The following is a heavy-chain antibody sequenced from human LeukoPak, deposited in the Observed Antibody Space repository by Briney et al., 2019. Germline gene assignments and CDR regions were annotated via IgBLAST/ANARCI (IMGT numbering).Heavy chain of an antibody. CDR2: INPSTGET. J-gene: IGHJ5*02. Sequence: VASVRVSRKASGYKFTGYYMHWVRQAPGQGLEWMGWINPSTGETNYAQKFQGWVTMTRDTSVATLYMELRRLRSDDTAVYYCARGYYYDSSGRNWFDPWGQGTLVTVSS. CDR3: ARGYYYDSSGRNWFDP. CDR1: GYKFTGYY. V-gene: IGHV1-2*04. D-gene: IGHD3-22*01.